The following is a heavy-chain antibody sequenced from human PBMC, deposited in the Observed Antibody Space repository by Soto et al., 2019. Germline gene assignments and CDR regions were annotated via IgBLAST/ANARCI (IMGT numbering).Heavy chain of an antibody. Sequence: PGESLKISCQGSGNSFTSNWIGWVRQMPGKGLKWMGIIYPGDSDTRYSPSFQGQVTFSAAKSISTAYLQWSSLKASDTAMYYCATLGYSSGGAGRWGQGTLVTAPQ. V-gene: IGHV5-51*01. J-gene: IGHJ4*02. CDR2: IYPGDSDT. D-gene: IGHD6-19*01. CDR3: ATLGYSSGGAGR. CDR1: GNSFTSNW.